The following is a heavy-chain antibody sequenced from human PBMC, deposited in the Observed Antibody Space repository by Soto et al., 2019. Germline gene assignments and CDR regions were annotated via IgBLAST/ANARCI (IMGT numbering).Heavy chain of an antibody. V-gene: IGHV1-2*02. CDR2: ISPNSGGT. CDR1: GYTFTGYY. Sequence: LVKVSCKASGYTFTGYYMHWVRQAPGQGLEWMGWISPNSGGTNYAQKFQGRVTMTRDTSISTAYMELSRLRSDDTAVYYCARDMRIAARPGGRDYWGQGTLVTVSS. D-gene: IGHD6-6*01. CDR3: ARDMRIAARPGGRDY. J-gene: IGHJ4*02.